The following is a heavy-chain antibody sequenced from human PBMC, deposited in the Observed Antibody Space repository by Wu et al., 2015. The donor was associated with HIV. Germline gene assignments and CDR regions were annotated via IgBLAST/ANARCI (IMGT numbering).Heavy chain of an antibody. J-gene: IGHJ6*03. Sequence: QVQLVQSGAEVKNPGASVKVSCKASGYTFSDYYIHWVRQAPGQGLEWVGMTNPNGGRTRFARRLLGRATMSRDTSTSTIKLSLKYLESEDTAVYYCARERYGAVSGLSMDVWGRGTALIVSS. CDR3: ARERYGAVSGLSMDV. CDR2: TNPNGGRT. V-gene: IGHV1-46*04. D-gene: IGHD4-17*01. CDR1: GYTFSDYY.